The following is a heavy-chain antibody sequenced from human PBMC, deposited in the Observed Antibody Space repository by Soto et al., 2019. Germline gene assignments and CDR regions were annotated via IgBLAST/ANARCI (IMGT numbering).Heavy chain of an antibody. D-gene: IGHD2-21*01. CDR3: AKDWGGPTRSRTVAPNS. Sequence: QVLLVESGGGVVQPGGSLRLSCAASGFIFSDFGIHWVRQDPGKGLEWVAVVWRSGNDKYYAPSVKGRFTIARDNSQNTVSLQMKSLLAEDTAVSYCAKDWGGPTRSRTVAPNSWGQGTRVIVSS. CDR2: VWRSGNDK. V-gene: IGHV3-33*06. CDR1: GFIFSDFG. J-gene: IGHJ4*02.